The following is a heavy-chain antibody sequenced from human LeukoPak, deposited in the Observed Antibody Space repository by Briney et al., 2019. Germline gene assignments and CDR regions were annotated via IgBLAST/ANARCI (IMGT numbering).Heavy chain of an antibody. D-gene: IGHD4-17*01. V-gene: IGHV4-59*08. J-gene: IGHJ4*02. CDR3: ASANGDYVRGSYYFDY. Sequence: NPSETLSLTCTVSGGSISSYYWSWIRQPPGKGLEWIGYIYYSGSTNYNPSLKSRVTISVDTSKNQFSLKLSSVTAADTAVYYCASANGDYVRGSYYFDYWGQGTLVTVSS. CDR1: GGSISSYY. CDR2: IYYSGST.